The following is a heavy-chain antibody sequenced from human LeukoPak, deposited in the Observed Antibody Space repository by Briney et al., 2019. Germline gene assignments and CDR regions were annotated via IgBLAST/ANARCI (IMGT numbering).Heavy chain of an antibody. V-gene: IGHV3-11*01. CDR3: AREWQQGWFDP. J-gene: IGHJ5*02. CDR2: ITGSGGAM. Sequence: GGSLRLSCAASGFTFSDYYMSWVRQAPGKGLEWVSYITGSGGAMYYADSVKGRFTISRDNAKNSLYLQMNTLRPEDTAVYYCAREWQQGWFDPWGQGTLVTVSS. CDR1: GFTFSDYY. D-gene: IGHD6-13*01.